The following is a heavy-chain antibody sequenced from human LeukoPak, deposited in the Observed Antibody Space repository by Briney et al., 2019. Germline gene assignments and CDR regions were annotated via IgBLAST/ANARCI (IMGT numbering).Heavy chain of an antibody. J-gene: IGHJ3*02. Sequence: GSVKVSCKASGYTFTGYYMHWARQAPGQGLEGMGWINPNSGGTNYAQKFQGRVTMTRDTSISTAYMELSRLRSDDPAVYYCARAYYYDSSDSPDAFDIWGQGTMVTVSS. CDR1: GYTFTGYY. D-gene: IGHD3-22*01. CDR3: ARAYYYDSSDSPDAFDI. V-gene: IGHV1-2*02. CDR2: INPNSGGT.